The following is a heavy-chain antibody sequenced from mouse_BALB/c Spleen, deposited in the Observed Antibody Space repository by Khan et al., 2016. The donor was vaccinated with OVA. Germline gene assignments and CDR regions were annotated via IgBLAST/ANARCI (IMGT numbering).Heavy chain of an antibody. CDR2: IWGDGST. J-gene: IGHJ1*01. Sequence: QVQLQQPGPGLVAPSQSLSITCTVSGFSFTNHGVSWVRQPPGKGLEWLGIIWGDGSTNYHSALISRLSISKDNSKSQVFLKLNSLQTDDTATYYCAKGGTYFGGYFDVWGAGTTVTVSS. CDR1: GFSFTNHG. CDR3: AKGGTYFGGYFDV. D-gene: IGHD2-10*01. V-gene: IGHV2-3*01.